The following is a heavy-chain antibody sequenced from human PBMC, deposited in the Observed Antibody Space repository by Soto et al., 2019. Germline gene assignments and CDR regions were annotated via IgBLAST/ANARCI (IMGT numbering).Heavy chain of an antibody. CDR1: GFTFIHYG. CDR2: ISYDGSNK. J-gene: IGHJ4*02. D-gene: IGHD1-26*01. CDR3: ARYSGKYQGPIDY. V-gene: IGHV3-30*03. Sequence: PGGSLRLSCAGYGFTFIHYGIHWVRQAPGKGLEWLAVISYDGSNKHYADSVKGRFTVSRDNSKNTLYLQMNSLRAEDTAVYFCARYSGKYQGPIDYWGQGTLVTVSS.